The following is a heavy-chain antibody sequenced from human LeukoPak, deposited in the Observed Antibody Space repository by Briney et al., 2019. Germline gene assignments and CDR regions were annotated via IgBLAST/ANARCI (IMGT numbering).Heavy chain of an antibody. D-gene: IGHD3-22*01. CDR1: GYTFTSYG. CDR3: ARDRGYYDSSGYYYY. J-gene: IGHJ4*02. CDR2: ISAYNGNT. V-gene: IGHV1-18*01. Sequence: GASVKVSCKASGYTFTSYGISWVRQAPGQGLEWMGWISAYNGNTNYAQKLQGRVTMTTDTSTSTAYMELRSLRSDDTAVYYCARDRGYYDSSGYYYYWRQGTLVTVSS.